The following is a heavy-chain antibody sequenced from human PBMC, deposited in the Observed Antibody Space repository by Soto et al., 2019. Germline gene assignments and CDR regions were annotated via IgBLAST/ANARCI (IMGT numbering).Heavy chain of an antibody. CDR2: ISSLGGTI. CDR1: GFTFSSYS. CDR3: ARDAGQLCLDY. Sequence: GGSLRLSCAASGFTFSSYSMNWVRRAPGKGLEWVSYISSLGGTIFYADSVKGRFTISRDNAKNSLSLQMNSLRAEDTAVYYCARDAGQLCLDYWGQGTLVTVS. J-gene: IGHJ4*02. V-gene: IGHV3-48*01. D-gene: IGHD2-2*01.